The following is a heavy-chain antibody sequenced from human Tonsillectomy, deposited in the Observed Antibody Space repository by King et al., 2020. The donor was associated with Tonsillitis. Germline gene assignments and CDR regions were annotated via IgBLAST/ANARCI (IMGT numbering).Heavy chain of an antibody. D-gene: IGHD1-14*01. CDR2: INPESGGT. J-gene: IGHJ4*02. Sequence: VQLVESGAEVKKPGASVKVSCKASGYTLTDYYIHWVRQAPGQGLEWMGCINPESGGTKYAQKFQGRFTMTRDTSISTAYMELNRLGFDDTAVYYCARHNSPRATDCWGQGTLVTVSS. CDR1: GYTLTDYY. V-gene: IGHV1-2*02. CDR3: ARHNSPRATDC.